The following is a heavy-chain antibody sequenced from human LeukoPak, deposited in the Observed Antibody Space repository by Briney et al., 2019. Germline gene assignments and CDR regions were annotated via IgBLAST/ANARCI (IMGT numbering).Heavy chain of an antibody. V-gene: IGHV4-59*01. D-gene: IGHD3-22*01. CDR2: ICYSGST. CDR1: GGSIRSYY. CDR3: ARGGWNKFDY. J-gene: IGHJ4*02. Sequence: KPSETLSLTCTVSGGSIRSYYWSWIRQPPGKGLEWIAYICYSGSTNYNPSLKSRVTISVDTSKNQFSLKLSSVTAADTAVYYCARGGWNKFDYWGQGTLVTVSS.